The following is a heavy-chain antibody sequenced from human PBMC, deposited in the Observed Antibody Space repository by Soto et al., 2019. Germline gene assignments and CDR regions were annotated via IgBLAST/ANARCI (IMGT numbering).Heavy chain of an antibody. Sequence: SETLSLTCTVSGGSISSYSWSWIRQPPGKGLEWIGYIYYSGSTNYNPSLKSRVTISVDTSKNQFSLKLSSVTAADTAVYYCAREGYSGYDSLDYWGQGTLVTVSS. CDR1: GGSISSYS. D-gene: IGHD5-12*01. V-gene: IGHV4-59*01. CDR3: AREGYSGYDSLDY. CDR2: IYYSGST. J-gene: IGHJ4*02.